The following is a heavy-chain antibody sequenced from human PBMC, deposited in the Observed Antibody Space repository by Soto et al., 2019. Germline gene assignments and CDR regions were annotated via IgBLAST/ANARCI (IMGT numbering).Heavy chain of an antibody. V-gene: IGHV1-69*13. Sequence: ASVKFSCKASGGTFSSYAISWVRQAPGQGLEWMGGIIPIFGTANYAQKFQGRVTITADESTSTAYMELSSLRSEDTAVYYCARGDSSSLLCWGQGTLVTVSS. D-gene: IGHD6-13*01. CDR1: GGTFSSYA. CDR3: ARGDSSSLLC. J-gene: IGHJ4*02. CDR2: IIPIFGTA.